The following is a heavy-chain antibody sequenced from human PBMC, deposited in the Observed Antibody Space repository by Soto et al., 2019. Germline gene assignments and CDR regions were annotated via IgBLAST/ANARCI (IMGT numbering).Heavy chain of an antibody. V-gene: IGHV3-48*01. D-gene: IGHD6-13*01. CDR3: AREGLIPDLTAAAGPIYWYFDL. Sequence: GGSLRLSCAASGFTFSSYSMNWVRQAPGKGLEWVSYISSSSSTIYYADSVKGRFTISRDNAKNSLYLQMNSLRAEDTAVYYCAREGLIPDLTAAAGPIYWYFDLWGRGTLVTVSS. CDR2: ISSSSSTI. J-gene: IGHJ2*01. CDR1: GFTFSSYS.